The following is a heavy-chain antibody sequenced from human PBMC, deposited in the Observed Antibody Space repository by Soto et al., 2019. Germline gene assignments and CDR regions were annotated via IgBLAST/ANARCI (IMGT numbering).Heavy chain of an antibody. Sequence: EVQLVESGGGLVKPGGSLRLSCAASGFTFSSYNMNWVRQAPGKGLEWVSSISSSGTYIYYADSVQGRFTISRDNGRNSLFLQMDSLRAEDTATYYCARDGGGSDPMPVDYWGQGTLVTVSS. V-gene: IGHV3-21*01. CDR2: ISSSGTYI. CDR1: GFTFSSYN. CDR3: ARDGGGSDPMPVDY. J-gene: IGHJ4*02. D-gene: IGHD1-26*01.